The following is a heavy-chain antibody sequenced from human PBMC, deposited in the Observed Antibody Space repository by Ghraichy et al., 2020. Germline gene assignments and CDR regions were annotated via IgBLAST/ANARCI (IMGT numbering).Heavy chain of an antibody. CDR1: GFTFSSYS. Sequence: GGSLRLSCAASGFTFSSYSMNWVRQAPGKGLEWVSSISSSSSYIYYADSVKGRFTISRDNAKNSLYLQMNSLRAEDTAVYYCARGDSSGWYGFSFSDYWGQGTLVTVSS. J-gene: IGHJ4*02. V-gene: IGHV3-21*01. D-gene: IGHD6-19*01. CDR3: ARGDSSGWYGFSFSDY. CDR2: ISSSSSYI.